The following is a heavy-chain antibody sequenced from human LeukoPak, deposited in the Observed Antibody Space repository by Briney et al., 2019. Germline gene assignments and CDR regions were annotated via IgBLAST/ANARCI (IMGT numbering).Heavy chain of an antibody. CDR1: GYTFTRYY. CDR2: INPSGGSA. D-gene: IGHD2-15*01. V-gene: IGHV1-46*01. J-gene: IGHJ4*02. CDR3: ALLLQGY. Sequence: GASVKVSCKASGYTFTRYYMHWVRQAPGQGLEWMGAINPSGGSASYAQKFQGRVTMTTDTSTSTVYMEVSSLRSEDTAVFYCALLLQGYWGQGTLVTVSP.